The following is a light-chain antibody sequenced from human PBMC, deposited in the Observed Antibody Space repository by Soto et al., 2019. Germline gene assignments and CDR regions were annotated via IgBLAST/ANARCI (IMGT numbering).Light chain of an antibody. CDR1: QSLSRN. Sequence: EILMTQSPATLSVSPGERATLSCRASQSLSRNLAWYQQKPGQAPRLLIYGASTRASGIPARFSGSGSGPEFTLTISSLQSEDFALSYCQHYNAWPPAFTFGPGTKVDL. V-gene: IGKV3-15*01. CDR3: QHYNAWPPAFT. CDR2: GAS. J-gene: IGKJ3*01.